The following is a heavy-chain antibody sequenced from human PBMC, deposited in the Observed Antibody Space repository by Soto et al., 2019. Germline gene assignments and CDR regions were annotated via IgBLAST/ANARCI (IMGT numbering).Heavy chain of an antibody. V-gene: IGHV1-18*01. CDR3: EREGQAPYYYYGMAV. CDR2: ISGYNGKT. Sequence: QVQVVQSGDEVKKPGASVKVSCKASGYTFTNYGFSWVRQAPGQGLEWMGWISGYNGKTKYAEKFQGRVTMTTDTSTSTAHMELRSLRSEDTAVYYCEREGQAPYYYYGMAVWGQETAVTVSS. J-gene: IGHJ6*02. CDR1: GYTFTNYG.